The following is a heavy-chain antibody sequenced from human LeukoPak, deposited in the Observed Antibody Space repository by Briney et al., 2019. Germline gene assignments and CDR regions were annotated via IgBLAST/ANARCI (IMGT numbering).Heavy chain of an antibody. Sequence: SETLSLTCTVSGGSISSSSYYWGWIRQPPGKGLEWIGSIYYSGSTYYNPSLKSRVTISVDTSKNQFSLKLSSVTAADTAVYFCARDEGSSYPFDYWGQGTLVTVSS. V-gene: IGHV4-39*07. CDR1: GGSISSSSYY. CDR3: ARDEGSSYPFDY. CDR2: IYYSGST. J-gene: IGHJ4*02. D-gene: IGHD2-2*01.